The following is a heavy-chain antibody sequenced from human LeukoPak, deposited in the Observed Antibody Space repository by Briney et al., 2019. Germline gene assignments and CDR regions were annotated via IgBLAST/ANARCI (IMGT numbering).Heavy chain of an antibody. CDR3: AKDSSSGYYYVEYFQH. CDR2: ISGSGGST. D-gene: IGHD3-22*01. J-gene: IGHJ1*01. Sequence: GGSLRLSCAASGFTFSSYGMHWVRQAPGKGLEWVSAISGSGGSTYYADSVKGRFTISRDNSKNTLYLQMNGLRAEDTAVYYCAKDSSSGYYYVEYFQHWGQGTLVTVSS. CDR1: GFTFSSYG. V-gene: IGHV3-23*01.